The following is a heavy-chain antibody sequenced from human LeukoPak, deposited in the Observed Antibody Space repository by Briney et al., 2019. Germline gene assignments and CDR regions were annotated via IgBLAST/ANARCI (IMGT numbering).Heavy chain of an antibody. V-gene: IGHV3-30*18. Sequence: GGSLRLSCAASGFTFSSYGMHWVRQAPGKGLEWVAVISYDGSNKYYADSVKGRFTISRDNSKNTLYLQMNSLRAEDTAVYYCAKDRENEPPERLYGYPADYWGQGTLVTVSS. CDR3: AKDRENEPPERLYGYPADY. J-gene: IGHJ4*02. CDR2: ISYDGSNK. D-gene: IGHD5-18*01. CDR1: GFTFSSYG.